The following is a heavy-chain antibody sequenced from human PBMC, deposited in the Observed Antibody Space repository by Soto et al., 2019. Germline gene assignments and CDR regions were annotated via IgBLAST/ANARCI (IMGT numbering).Heavy chain of an antibody. Sequence: GGSLRLSCAASGFTFSSYAMSWVRQAPGKGLEWVSAISGSGDATYYADSVKGRFSIFRDNSKNTLYLQMNSLRAEDTAVYYCAKVGSGGYYDFWSEIVPGVWGQGTTVTVSS. V-gene: IGHV3-23*01. J-gene: IGHJ6*02. CDR1: GFTFSSYA. CDR2: ISGSGDAT. D-gene: IGHD3-3*01. CDR3: AKVGSGGYYDFWSEIVPGV.